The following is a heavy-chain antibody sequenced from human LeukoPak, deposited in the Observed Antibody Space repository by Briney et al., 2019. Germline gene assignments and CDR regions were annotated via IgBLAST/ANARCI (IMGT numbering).Heavy chain of an antibody. Sequence: PGRSLRLSCEASGFTFDDYAMHWVRQAPGKGLEWVSGISWNSGSIGYADSAKGRFTISRDNAKNSLYLQMISLRVEDTALYYCAKSIEGSGSYYDSYFDYWGQGTLVTVSS. D-gene: IGHD3-10*01. CDR3: AKSIEGSGSYYDSYFDY. V-gene: IGHV3-9*01. CDR1: GFTFDDYA. J-gene: IGHJ4*02. CDR2: ISWNSGSI.